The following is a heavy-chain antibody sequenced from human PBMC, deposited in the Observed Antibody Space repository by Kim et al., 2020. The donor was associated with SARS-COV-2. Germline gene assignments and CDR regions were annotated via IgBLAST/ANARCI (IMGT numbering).Heavy chain of an antibody. J-gene: IGHJ4*02. Sequence: GGSLRLSCAASGFTFSSYAMSWVRQAPGKGLEWVSAISGSGGSSYYADSVKGRFTISRDNSKNTLYLQMNSLRAEDTAVYYCAKDGYCSSTSCYPIDYWGQGTLVTVSS. D-gene: IGHD2-2*03. CDR2: ISGSGGSS. CDR3: AKDGYCSSTSCYPIDY. CDR1: GFTFSSYA. V-gene: IGHV3-23*01.